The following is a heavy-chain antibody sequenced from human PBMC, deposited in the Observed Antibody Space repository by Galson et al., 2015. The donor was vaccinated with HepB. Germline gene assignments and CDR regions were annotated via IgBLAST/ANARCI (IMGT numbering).Heavy chain of an antibody. CDR3: ARIPPCSSTSCYGAYYYYYMDV. D-gene: IGHD2-2*01. CDR2: IIPIFGTA. J-gene: IGHJ6*03. Sequence: SVKVSCKASGGTFSSYAISWVRQAPGQGLEWMGGIIPIFGTANYAQKFQGRVTITADESTSTAYMELSSLRSEDTAVYYCARIPPCSSTSCYGAYYYYYMDVWGKGTTVTVSS. V-gene: IGHV1-69*13. CDR1: GGTFSSYA.